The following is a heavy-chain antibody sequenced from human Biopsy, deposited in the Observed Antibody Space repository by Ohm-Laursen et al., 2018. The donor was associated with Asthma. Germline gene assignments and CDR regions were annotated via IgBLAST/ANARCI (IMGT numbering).Heavy chain of an antibody. Sequence: SSVKVSCNASGDSFSNYAISWVQQAPGQGLEWMGGLIPVLGTPDHAQMFEGRVTITADESTSTAYMELSSLSSEDSAVYYCAREVSTVDYGYYYFAMDVWGQGTTVTVSS. CDR3: AREVSTVDYGYYYFAMDV. J-gene: IGHJ6*02. CDR2: LIPVLGTP. D-gene: IGHD4-17*01. V-gene: IGHV1-69*01. CDR1: GDSFSNYA.